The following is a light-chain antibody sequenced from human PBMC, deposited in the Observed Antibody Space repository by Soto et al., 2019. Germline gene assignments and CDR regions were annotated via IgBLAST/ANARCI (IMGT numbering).Light chain of an antibody. J-gene: IGKJ4*01. CDR3: QQYGTSPVT. Sequence: EIVLTQSPGTLSLSPGERATLSCRASQSVSSNSLAWYQQKPGQAPRLLIYGASSRATGIPDRFSGSGSGTDFTLTISRLEPEDSAVYYCQQYGTSPVTFGGGTKAEIK. CDR1: QSVSSNS. CDR2: GAS. V-gene: IGKV3-20*01.